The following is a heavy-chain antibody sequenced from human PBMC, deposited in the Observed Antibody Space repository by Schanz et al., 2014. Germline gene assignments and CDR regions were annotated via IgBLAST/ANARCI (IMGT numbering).Heavy chain of an antibody. J-gene: IGHJ5*01. V-gene: IGHV3-23*04. CDR3: AKTPREYCNYDNCPNWFDS. CDR2: ISASGGTT. CDR1: GFTFSAYA. D-gene: IGHD2-15*01. Sequence: EVQLVESGGGLVQPGGSLRLSCAASGFTFSAYAMTWVRQIPGKGLEWVSAISASGGTTYYADSVKGRFTISRDNSKNTLYLQMNSLRAEDTAVYYCAKTPREYCNYDNCPNWFDSGGQGTLVTASS.